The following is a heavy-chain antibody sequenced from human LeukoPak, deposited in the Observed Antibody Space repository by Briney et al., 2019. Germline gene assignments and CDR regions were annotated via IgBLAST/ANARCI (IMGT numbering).Heavy chain of an antibody. V-gene: IGHV4-34*01. D-gene: IGHD6-13*01. Sequence: SETLSLTCAVYGGSFSGYYWSWIRQPPGKGLEWIGEINHSGSTNYNPSLKSRVTISVDTSKNQFSLKLSSVTAADTAVYYCALRVAAAVHPNWFDPWGQGTLVTVSS. CDR3: ALRVAAAVHPNWFDP. CDR1: GGSFSGYY. J-gene: IGHJ5*02. CDR2: INHSGST.